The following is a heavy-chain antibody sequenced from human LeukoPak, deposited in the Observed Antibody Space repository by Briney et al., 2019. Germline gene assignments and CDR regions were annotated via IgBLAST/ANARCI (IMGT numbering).Heavy chain of an antibody. D-gene: IGHD4-17*01. Sequence: GGSLRLSCAASGFTFDNYAMSWVRQAPGKGLEWVSGVSDGAGRTSYADSVTGRFTISRDNARRILYLQMNSLRAEDTAVYYCAKYSTMTTEVFQHWGQGTLVTASS. CDR3: AKYSTMTTEVFQH. CDR1: GFTFDNYA. J-gene: IGHJ1*01. V-gene: IGHV3-23*01. CDR2: VSDGAGRT.